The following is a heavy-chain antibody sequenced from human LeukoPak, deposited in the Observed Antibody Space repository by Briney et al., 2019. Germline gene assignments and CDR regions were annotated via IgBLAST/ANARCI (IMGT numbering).Heavy chain of an antibody. Sequence: SETLSLTCAVYGGSFSGYYWSWIRQPPGKGLEWIGEINHSGSTNYNPSLKSRVTISVDTSKNQFSLKLSSVTAADTAVYYCARLAHYDFWSGYSPGSGWFDPWGQGTLVTVSS. CDR3: ARLAHYDFWSGYSPGSGWFDP. CDR1: GGSFSGYY. CDR2: INHSGST. D-gene: IGHD3-3*01. J-gene: IGHJ5*02. V-gene: IGHV4-34*01.